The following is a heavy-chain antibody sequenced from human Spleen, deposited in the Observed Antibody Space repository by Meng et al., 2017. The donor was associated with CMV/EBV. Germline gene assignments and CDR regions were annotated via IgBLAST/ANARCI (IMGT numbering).Heavy chain of an antibody. D-gene: IGHD3-3*01. Sequence: GESLKISCAASGFTSFSSYGMHWVRQAPGKGLEWVAVIWYDGSNKYYGDSVKGRFTISRDNAKNSLYLQMNSLRVEDTAVYYCARGGSYYDFWSTLWGQGTTVTVSS. V-gene: IGHV3-33*01. CDR3: ARGGSYYDFWSTL. CDR1: GFTSFSSYG. CDR2: IWYDGSNK. J-gene: IGHJ6*02.